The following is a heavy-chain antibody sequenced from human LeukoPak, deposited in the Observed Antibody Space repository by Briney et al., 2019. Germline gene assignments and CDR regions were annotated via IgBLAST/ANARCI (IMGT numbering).Heavy chain of an antibody. CDR1: GGSISSYY. Sequence: SETLSLTCTVSGGSISSYYWSWIRQPAGKGLEWIGRIHTTGSTNYNPSLKSRVTMSEDTSKNQFSLKLSSVTAADTAVYYCARLIWFGSASDIWGQGTMVTVSS. CDR2: IHTTGST. D-gene: IGHD3-10*01. CDR3: ARLIWFGSASDI. J-gene: IGHJ3*02. V-gene: IGHV4-4*07.